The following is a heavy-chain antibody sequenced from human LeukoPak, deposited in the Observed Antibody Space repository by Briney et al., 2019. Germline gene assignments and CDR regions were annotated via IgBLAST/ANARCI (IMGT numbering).Heavy chain of an antibody. J-gene: IGHJ6*02. CDR1: GFTFSSYP. V-gene: IGHV3-30-3*01. CDR2: ISHDGSNK. Sequence: GRSLRLSCAASGFTFSSYPMHWVRQAPGKGVGWVAVISHDGSNKYYADSVKGRFTISRDNSKNTLYVQMNSLRPQDTAVYYCARDRGATYYYFAMDVSGQGTTVTVSS. CDR3: ARDRGATYYYFAMDV.